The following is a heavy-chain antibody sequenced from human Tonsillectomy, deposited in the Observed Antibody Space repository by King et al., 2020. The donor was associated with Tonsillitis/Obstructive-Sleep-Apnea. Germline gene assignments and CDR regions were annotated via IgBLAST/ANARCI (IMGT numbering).Heavy chain of an antibody. CDR3: ARGVEMATITGYFDY. CDR2: ISYDGSNK. J-gene: IGHJ4*02. V-gene: IGHV3-30*04. Sequence: QLVQSGGGVVQPGRSLRLSCAASGFTLSRYAIHWVRQAPGKGLEWVAVISYDGSNKYYADSVKGRFTISRDNSKNTLYLQMNSLRAEDTAVYYCARGVEMATITGYFDYWGQGTLVTVSS. D-gene: IGHD5-24*01. CDR1: GFTLSRYA.